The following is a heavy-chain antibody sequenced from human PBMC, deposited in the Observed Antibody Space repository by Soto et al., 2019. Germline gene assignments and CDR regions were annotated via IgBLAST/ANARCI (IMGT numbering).Heavy chain of an antibody. D-gene: IGHD5-18*01. J-gene: IGHJ6*02. CDR3: AWGYSYGSDYYYGMDV. V-gene: IGHV1-69*06. CDR1: GGTFSSYA. CDR2: IIPIFGTA. Sequence: SSVKVSCKASGGTFSSYAISWVRQAPGQGLEWMGGIIPIFGTANYAQKFQGRVTITADKSTSTAYMELSSLRSEDTAVYYCAWGYSYGSDYYYGMDVWGQGNTVRVSS.